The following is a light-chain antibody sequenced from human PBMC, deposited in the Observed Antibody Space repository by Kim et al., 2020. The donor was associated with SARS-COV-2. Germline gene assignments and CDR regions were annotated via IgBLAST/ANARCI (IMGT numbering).Light chain of an antibody. CDR2: AAS. J-gene: IGKJ4*01. Sequence: SLSPGERATLSCRASQSVSRNFLAWYQQRPGQTPRLLMYAASSRAIGFPDRFSGSGSGTDFTLTISRLEPEDFAVYYCQQYGNSVTFGGGTKVEI. CDR1: QSVSRNF. V-gene: IGKV3-20*01. CDR3: QQYGNSVT.